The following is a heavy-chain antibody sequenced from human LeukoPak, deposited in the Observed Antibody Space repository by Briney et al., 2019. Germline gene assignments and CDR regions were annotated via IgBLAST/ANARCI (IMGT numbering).Heavy chain of an antibody. V-gene: IGHV3-20*04. CDR2: INWNGGST. CDR3: SRDGASGYDILTPLDY. Sequence: PGGSLRLSCAAPGFTFEDDGMRGVRQAVGKGLHWVSGINWNGGSTGYADSGKGRLTNSRDNAQNSLHVHTNSQRADDPALDYCSRDGASGYDILTPLDYWGQGTLVTVSS. D-gene: IGHD3-9*01. J-gene: IGHJ4*02. CDR1: GFTFEDDG.